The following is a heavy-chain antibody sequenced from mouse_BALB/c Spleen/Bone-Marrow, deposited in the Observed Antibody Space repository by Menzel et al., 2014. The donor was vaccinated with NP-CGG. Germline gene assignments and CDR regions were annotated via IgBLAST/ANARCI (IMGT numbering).Heavy chain of an antibody. CDR1: GFNIKDTY. J-gene: IGHJ1*01. CDR3: ARGGTTATWYFDV. V-gene: IGHV14-3*02. D-gene: IGHD1-2*01. Sequence: EVKLVESGAELVKPGASVKLSCTASGFNIKDTYMHWVKQRPEQGLEWIGRIDPAYGNTKYDPKFQGKATITADTSSNXAYLQLNSLTSEDTAVYYCARGGTTATWYFDVWGAGTTVTVSS. CDR2: IDPAYGNT.